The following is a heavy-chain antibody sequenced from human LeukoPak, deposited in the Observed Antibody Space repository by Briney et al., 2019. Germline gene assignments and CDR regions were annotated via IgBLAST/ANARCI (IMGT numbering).Heavy chain of an antibody. CDR2: IYYSGST. V-gene: IGHV4-59*01. Sequence: NPSETLSLTCTVSGGSISSYYWSWIRQPPGKGLQWIGYIYYSGSTNYNPSLKSRVTISVDTSKNQFSLKLSSVTAADTAVYYCARGVREGWPHPTSCYMDVWGKGTTVTVSS. D-gene: IGHD2/OR15-2a*01. CDR3: ARGVREGWPHPTSCYMDV. CDR1: GGSISSYY. J-gene: IGHJ6*03.